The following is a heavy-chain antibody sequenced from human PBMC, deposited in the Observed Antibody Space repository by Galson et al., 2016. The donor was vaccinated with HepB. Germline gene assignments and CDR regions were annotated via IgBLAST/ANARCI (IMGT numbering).Heavy chain of an antibody. D-gene: IGHD3-22*01. J-gene: IGHJ5*02. CDR1: GYTFTDYY. Sequence: SVKVSCKASGYTFTDYYIHWVRQAPGQGLEWMGWINPNSGATMYSQKFHDRVTLSRDTSIRTAYMELTRLRSDDTAVYYCARDWDNFGSSGYGWFDPWGQGTLVTVSS. CDR2: INPNSGAT. CDR3: ARDWDNFGSSGYGWFDP. V-gene: IGHV1-2*02.